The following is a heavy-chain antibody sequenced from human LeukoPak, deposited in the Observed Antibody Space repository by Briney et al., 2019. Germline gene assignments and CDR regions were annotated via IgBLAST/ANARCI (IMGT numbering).Heavy chain of an antibody. Sequence: GGSLRLSCAASGFTFSSYGMHWVRQAPGKGLEWVAVIWYDGSNKYYADSVKGRFTISRDNAKNSLYLQMNSLRAEDTAVYYCFAHDYYDSSGYPPLCWGQGTLVTVSS. CDR1: GFTFSSYG. D-gene: IGHD3-22*01. J-gene: IGHJ4*01. V-gene: IGHV3-33*03. CDR3: FAHDYYDSSGYPPLC. CDR2: IWYDGSNK.